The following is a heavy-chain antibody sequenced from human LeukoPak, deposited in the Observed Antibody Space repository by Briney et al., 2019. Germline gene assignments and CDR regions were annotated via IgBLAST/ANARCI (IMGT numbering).Heavy chain of an antibody. J-gene: IGHJ5*02. CDR1: GFTFSSYE. CDR2: ISSSGSTI. V-gene: IGHV3-48*03. Sequence: PGGSLRLSCAASGFTFSSYEMNWVRQAPGKGLEWVSYISSSGSTIYYADSVKGRFTISRDNAKNSLYLQMNSLRAEDTAVYYCAREFPPGSLGLYNWFDPWGQGTLVTVSS. D-gene: IGHD6-19*01. CDR3: AREFPPGSLGLYNWFDP.